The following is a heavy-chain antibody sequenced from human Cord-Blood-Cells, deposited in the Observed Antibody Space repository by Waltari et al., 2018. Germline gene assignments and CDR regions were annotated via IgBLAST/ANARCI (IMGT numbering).Heavy chain of an antibody. J-gene: IGHJ4*02. V-gene: IGHV1-2*02. CDR2: INPNSGGT. Sequence: QVQLVQSGAEGKKPGASVKVSCKASGYTFTGYYMPWVRQAPGQGLEWMGWINPNSGGTNYAQKFQGRVTMTRDTSISTAYMELSRLRSDDTAVYYCAREIGELGILFDYWGQGTLVTVSS. CDR3: AREIGELGILFDY. CDR1: GYTFTGYY. D-gene: IGHD7-27*01.